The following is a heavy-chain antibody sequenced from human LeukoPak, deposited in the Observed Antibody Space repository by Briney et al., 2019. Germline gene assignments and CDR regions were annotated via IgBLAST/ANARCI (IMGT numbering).Heavy chain of an antibody. CDR2: LSGSGGST. CDR1: GFTVSSYG. CDR3: AKDQNSSRCFGLCDHSFDI. V-gene: IGHV3-23*01. D-gene: IGHD3/OR15-3a*01. J-gene: IGHJ3*02. Sequence: GGSLRLSCAASGFTVSSYGMSWVRQAPGKGLEWVSTLSGSGGSTYYADSVKGRFTISRDNSKNTLSLQMNSLRAEDTAVYYCAKDQNSSRCFGLCDHSFDIWGQGTMVTVSS.